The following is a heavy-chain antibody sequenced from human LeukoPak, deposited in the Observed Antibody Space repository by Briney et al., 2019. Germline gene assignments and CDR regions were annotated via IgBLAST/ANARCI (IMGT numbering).Heavy chain of an antibody. V-gene: IGHV3-30*18. CDR3: AKTGGGYRIAGAFDI. Sequence: GGSLRLSCAASGFTFSSYGMHWVRQAPGKGLEWVAVISYDGSNKYYADSVKGRFTISRDNPKNTLYLQMNSLRAEDTAVYYCAKTGGGYRIAGAFDIWGQGTMVTVSS. J-gene: IGHJ3*02. D-gene: IGHD2-21*01. CDR1: GFTFSSYG. CDR2: ISYDGSNK.